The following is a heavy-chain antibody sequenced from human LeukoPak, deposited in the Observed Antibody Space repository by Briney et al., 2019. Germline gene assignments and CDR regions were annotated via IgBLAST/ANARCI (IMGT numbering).Heavy chain of an antibody. J-gene: IGHJ2*01. CDR2: VYNSGDT. CDR1: GGSTSSDY. CDR3: ARLKLGAYFDL. D-gene: IGHD3-16*01. Sequence: SETLSLTCTVSGGSTSSDYWSWIRQSPGKGLEWVGYVYNSGDTGKNPSLKSRVTILLDTSKNQCSLKLTSVSAADTAVYYCARLKLGAYFDLWGRGTLVTVSS. V-gene: IGHV4-59*08.